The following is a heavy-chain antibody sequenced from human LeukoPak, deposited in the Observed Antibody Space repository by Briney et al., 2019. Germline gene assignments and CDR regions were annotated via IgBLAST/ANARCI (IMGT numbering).Heavy chain of an antibody. J-gene: IGHJ5*02. CDR3: ARGVYYYDSSGYYSRYNWFDP. CDR2: INHSGST. Sequence: PSETLSLTCAVYGGSFSGYYWSWIRQPPGKGLEWIGEINHSGSTNYDPSLTSRVTISVDTSKNQFSLKLSSVTAADTAVYYCARGVYYYDSSGYYSRYNWFDPWGQGTLVTVSS. D-gene: IGHD3-22*01. V-gene: IGHV4-34*01. CDR1: GGSFSGYY.